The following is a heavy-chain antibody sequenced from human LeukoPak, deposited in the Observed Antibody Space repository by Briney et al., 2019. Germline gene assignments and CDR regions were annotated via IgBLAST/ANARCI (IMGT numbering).Heavy chain of an antibody. Sequence: ASVKVSCKASGYTFTSYGISWVRQAPGQGLEWMGWISAYNGNTNYAQKLQGRVTMSTDTSTSTAYMELRSLRSDDTAVCYCARDLYSNYYVRRYYGMDVWGQGTTVTVSS. J-gene: IGHJ6*02. D-gene: IGHD4-11*01. CDR2: ISAYNGNT. CDR1: GYTFTSYG. CDR3: ARDLYSNYYVRRYYGMDV. V-gene: IGHV1-18*01.